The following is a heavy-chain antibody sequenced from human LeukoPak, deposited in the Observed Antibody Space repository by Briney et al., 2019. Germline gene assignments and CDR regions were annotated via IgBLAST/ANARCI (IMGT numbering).Heavy chain of an antibody. Sequence: GGSLRLSCAASGFTFSSYWMHWVRQAPGKGLEWVGRIKSKTDGGTTDYAAPVRGRFSISRDDSKNMLYLQMHSLITDDTAVYYCTTAREMRYWGQGTLVTVSS. CDR1: GFTFSSYW. CDR3: TTAREMRY. V-gene: IGHV3-15*01. CDR2: IKSKTDGGTT. J-gene: IGHJ4*02.